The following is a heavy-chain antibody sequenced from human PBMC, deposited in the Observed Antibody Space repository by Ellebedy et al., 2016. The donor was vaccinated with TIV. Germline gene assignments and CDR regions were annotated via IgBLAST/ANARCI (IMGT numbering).Heavy chain of an antibody. Sequence: GESLKISCAATGFTFSSYWMTWVLQAPGKGQEWVAHIKQDGSEKYYVDSVKGRFTISRDNAENSLYLQMNSLRAEDTAVYYCARRGLAAGGTLLYYWGQGTLVTVSS. CDR3: ARRGLAAGGTLLYY. CDR1: GFTFSSYW. J-gene: IGHJ4*02. D-gene: IGHD6-13*01. V-gene: IGHV3-7*03. CDR2: IKQDGSEK.